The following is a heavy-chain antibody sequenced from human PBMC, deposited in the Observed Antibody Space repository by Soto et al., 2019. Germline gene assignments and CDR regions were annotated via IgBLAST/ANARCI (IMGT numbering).Heavy chain of an antibody. V-gene: IGHV3-23*01. CDR1: GFTFSSYA. CDR2: ISGSGGST. Sequence: PGGSLRLSCAASGFTFSSYAMSWVRQAPGKXLEWVSAISGSGGSTYYADSVKGRFTISRDNSKNTLYLQMNSLRAEDTAVYYCAKGQWRANIYYYYGMDVWGQGTTVTVSS. J-gene: IGHJ6*02. D-gene: IGHD6-19*01. CDR3: AKGQWRANIYYYYGMDV.